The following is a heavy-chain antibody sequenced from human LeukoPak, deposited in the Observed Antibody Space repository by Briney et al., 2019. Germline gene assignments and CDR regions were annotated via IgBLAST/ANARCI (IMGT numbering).Heavy chain of an antibody. V-gene: IGHV3-30*02. J-gene: IGHJ4*02. D-gene: IGHD4-23*01. CDR2: ISLDGSEE. Sequence: GGSLRLSCAASGFTFSSFGMHWVRQAPGKGLEWVAFISLDGSEEFYADSVKGRFTISRDNSKNTLYLQMNSLRAEDTAVYYCAADVYGGNAQPDGYWGQGTLVTVSS. CDR1: GFTFSSFG. CDR3: AADVYGGNAQPDGY.